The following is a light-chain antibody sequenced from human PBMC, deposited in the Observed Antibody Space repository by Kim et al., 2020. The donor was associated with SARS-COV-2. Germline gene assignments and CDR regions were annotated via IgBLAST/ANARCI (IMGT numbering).Light chain of an antibody. CDR3: AAWSDSLIGYV. V-gene: IGLV1-44*01. J-gene: IGLJ1*01. CDR2: SNN. CDR1: ASNIGSNT. Sequence: GQRGTISCSGSASNIGSNTVHWYQQLPGTAPKLLIHSNNERPSGVPDRFSGSKSGTSASLAISGLQSEDEADYYCAAWSDSLIGYVFGTGTKVTVL.